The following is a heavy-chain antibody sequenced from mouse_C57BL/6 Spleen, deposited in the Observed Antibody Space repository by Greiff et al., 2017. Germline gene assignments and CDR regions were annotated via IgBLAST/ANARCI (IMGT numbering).Heavy chain of an antibody. D-gene: IGHD2-4*01. CDR2: FYPGDGDT. CDR1: GYAFSRSW. J-gene: IGHJ2*01. Sequence: QVQLQQSGPALVKPGASVKISCKASGYAFSRSWMNWVKQRPGKGLEWIGRFYPGDGDTTYNGKFKGKATLTADKSSSTAYMQLSSLTSEDSAFYFCASDDYDVLSDWGKGTTLTVSS. CDR3: ASDDYDVLSD. V-gene: IGHV1-82*01.